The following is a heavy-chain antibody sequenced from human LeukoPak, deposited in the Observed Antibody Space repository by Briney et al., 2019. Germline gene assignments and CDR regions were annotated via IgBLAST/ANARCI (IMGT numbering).Heavy chain of an antibody. CDR3: ASGMPTTFDM. D-gene: IGHD5-12*01. Sequence: PGGSLRLSCAASGFTFSSYWMHWVRQAPGEGLVWVSRISSDGRSTSHADSVKGRFTTSRDNAKNTLYLQMNSLRPEDTAVYYCASGMPTTFDMWGQGTMVTVSS. V-gene: IGHV3-74*01. CDR1: GFTFSSYW. J-gene: IGHJ3*02. CDR2: ISSDGRST.